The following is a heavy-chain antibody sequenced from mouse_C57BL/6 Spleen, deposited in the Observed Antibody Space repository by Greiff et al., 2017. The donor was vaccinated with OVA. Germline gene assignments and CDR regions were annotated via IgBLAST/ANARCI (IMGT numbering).Heavy chain of an antibody. D-gene: IGHD2-4*01. J-gene: IGHJ3*01. CDR2: IDPSDSET. V-gene: IGHV1-52*01. Sequence: QVQLQQPGAELVRPGSSVKLSCKASGYTFTSYWMHWVKQRPIQGLEWIGNIDPSDSETHYNQKFKDKATLTVDKSSSTAYMQLSSLTSEDSAVYYCARGDDYDEGCAYWGQGTLVTVSA. CDR3: ARGDDYDEGCAY. CDR1: GYTFTSYW.